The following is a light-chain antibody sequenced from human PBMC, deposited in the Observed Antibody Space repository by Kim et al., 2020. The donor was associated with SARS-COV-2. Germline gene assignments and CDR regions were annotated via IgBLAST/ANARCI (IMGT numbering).Light chain of an antibody. CDR1: SSDFGGYNY. J-gene: IGLJ1*01. CDR3: SSYTSSSTYV. Sequence: GRSITSSCTGTSSDFGGYNYVAWYQQHPGKAPKLMIYDVSNRPSGVSNRFSGSKSGNTASLTISGLQAEDEADYYCSSYTSSSTYVFGTGTKVTVL. V-gene: IGLV2-14*03. CDR2: DVS.